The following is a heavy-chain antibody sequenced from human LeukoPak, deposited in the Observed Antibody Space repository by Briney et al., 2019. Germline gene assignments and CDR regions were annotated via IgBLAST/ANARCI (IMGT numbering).Heavy chain of an antibody. CDR2: ISYDGSNK. CDR1: GFTFSSYA. D-gene: IGHD3-10*01. CDR3: ARDGVGYYGSGSYFDFDY. J-gene: IGHJ4*02. Sequence: GGSLRLSCAASGFTFSSYAMHWVRQAPCKGLEWVTVISYDGSNKYYADSVKGRFTISRDNSKNTLYLQMNSLRAEDTAVYYCARDGVGYYGSGSYFDFDYWGQGTLVTVSS. V-gene: IGHV3-30-3*01.